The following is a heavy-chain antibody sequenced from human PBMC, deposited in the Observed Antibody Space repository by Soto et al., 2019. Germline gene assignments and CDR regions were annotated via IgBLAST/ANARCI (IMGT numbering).Heavy chain of an antibody. V-gene: IGHV3-30*18. CDR2: VSYDGSNE. J-gene: IGHJ4*02. CDR3: AKDDYGFDC. Sequence: GGSLRLSCAASGCTFSSYDMHWVRQAPGKGLEWVAVVSYDGSNEYYADSVKGRFTISRDNSKNTLYLQMNSLRGEDTAVYYCAKDDYGFDCWGQGTLVTVSS. CDR1: GCTFSSYD. D-gene: IGHD4-17*01.